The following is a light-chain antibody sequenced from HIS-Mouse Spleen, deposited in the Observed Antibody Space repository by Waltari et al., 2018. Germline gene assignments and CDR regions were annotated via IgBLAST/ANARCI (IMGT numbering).Light chain of an antibody. CDR2: DAS. CDR3: QQYDNPQVT. CDR1: QDISNY. V-gene: IGKV1-33*01. Sequence: DIQMTQSPSSLSASVGDRVTITCQASQDISNYLNWYQQKPGKAPKLLIYDASNLETGVPSRFSGSGSGTDFTFTISSLQPEDIATYYCQQYDNPQVTFGPGTKVDI. J-gene: IGKJ3*01.